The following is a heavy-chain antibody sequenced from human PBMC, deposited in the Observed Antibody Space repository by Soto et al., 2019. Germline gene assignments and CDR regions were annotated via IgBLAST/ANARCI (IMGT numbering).Heavy chain of an antibody. D-gene: IGHD6-6*01. Sequence: GASVKVSCKASGGAFSSYAISWVRQAPGQGLEWMGGIIPIFGTANYAQKFQGRVTITADESTSTAYMELSSLRSEDTAVYYCARYSLAARTVLPPDYWGQGTLVTVYS. CDR3: ARYSLAARTVLPPDY. J-gene: IGHJ4*02. V-gene: IGHV1-69*13. CDR2: IIPIFGTA. CDR1: GGAFSSYA.